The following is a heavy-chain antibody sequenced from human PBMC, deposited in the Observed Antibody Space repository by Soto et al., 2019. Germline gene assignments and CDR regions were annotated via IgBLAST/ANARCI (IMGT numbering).Heavy chain of an antibody. Sequence: QPGGSLRLSCAASGFTLRSYWMSWVRQAPGKGLEWLATIKTDASEKKYVDSVKGRFTVFRDNAKNSLYLQMDSLRAEDTAVYYCAGDSGYGSGNSVNHYLDCWGRGTLVTVSS. V-gene: IGHV3-7*01. CDR1: GFTLRSYW. J-gene: IGHJ4*01. D-gene: IGHD3-10*01. CDR3: AGDSGYGSGNSVNHYLDC. CDR2: IKTDASEK.